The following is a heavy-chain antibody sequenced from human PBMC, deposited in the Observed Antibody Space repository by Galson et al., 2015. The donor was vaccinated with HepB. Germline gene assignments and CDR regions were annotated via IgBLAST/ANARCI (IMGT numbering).Heavy chain of an antibody. D-gene: IGHD2-21*02. V-gene: IGHV4-34*01. Sequence: SETLSLTCAVYGGSFSGYYWSWIRQPPGKGLEWIGEINHSGSTNYNPSLKSRVTISVDMSKNQFSLKLSSVTAADTAVYYCVYCGGDCYYLDWGQGTLVTVSS. J-gene: IGHJ4*02. CDR2: INHSGST. CDR1: GGSFSGYY. CDR3: VYCGGDCYYLD.